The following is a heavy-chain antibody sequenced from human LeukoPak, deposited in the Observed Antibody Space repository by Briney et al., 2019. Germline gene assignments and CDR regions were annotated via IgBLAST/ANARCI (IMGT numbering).Heavy chain of an antibody. Sequence: GGSLRLSCAASGFDFNTYSMAWVRQAPGKGLEWVAVISYDGSNKYYADSVKGRFTISRDNSKNTLYLQMNSLRAEDTAVYYCARGNIVVVPALYNWFDPWGQGTLVTVSS. J-gene: IGHJ5*02. D-gene: IGHD2-2*01. V-gene: IGHV3-30*03. CDR3: ARGNIVVVPALYNWFDP. CDR1: GFDFNTYS. CDR2: ISYDGSNK.